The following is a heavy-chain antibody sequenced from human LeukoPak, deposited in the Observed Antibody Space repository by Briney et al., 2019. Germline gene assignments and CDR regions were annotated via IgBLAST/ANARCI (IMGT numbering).Heavy chain of an antibody. CDR2: IYPGDSDT. D-gene: IGHD1-20*01. CDR3: ARGDNWNDRKNNWFDP. Sequence: PGESLRLSCKGSGYSFTSYWIGWVRQMPGKGLEWMGIIYPGDSDTRYSPSFQGQVTISADKSISTAYLQWSSLKASDTAMYYCARGDNWNDRKNNWFDPWGQGTLVTVSS. V-gene: IGHV5-51*01. J-gene: IGHJ5*02. CDR1: GYSFTSYW.